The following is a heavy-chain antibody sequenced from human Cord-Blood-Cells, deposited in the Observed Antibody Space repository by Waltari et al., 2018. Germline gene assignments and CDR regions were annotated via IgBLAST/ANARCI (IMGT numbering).Heavy chain of an antibody. D-gene: IGHD3-16*01. Sequence: EVQLVESGGGLVQPGGSLRLSCAASGFTFSSYSMNWVRQAPGKGLEWVSAISSSSSYIYYADSVKGRFTISRDNAKNSLYLQMNSLRAEDTAVYYCARDLGLGEDYWGQGTLVTVSS. CDR3: ARDLGLGEDY. J-gene: IGHJ4*02. V-gene: IGHV3-21*01. CDR1: GFTFSSYS. CDR2: ISSSSSYI.